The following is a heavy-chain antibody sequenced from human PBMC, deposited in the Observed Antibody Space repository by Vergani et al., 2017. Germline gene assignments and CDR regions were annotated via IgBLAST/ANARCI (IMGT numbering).Heavy chain of an antibody. CDR3: ARGGEYCSSTSCYYYYYGMDV. D-gene: IGHD2-2*01. CDR1: GYTFTGYY. V-gene: IGHV1-2*02. J-gene: IGHJ6*02. CDR2: INPNSGGT. Sequence: QVQLVQSGAEVKKPGASVKVSCKASGYTFTGYYMHWVRQAPGQGLEWMGWINPNSGGTNYAQKVQGRVTMTRDTSISTAYMELSRLRSDYTAVYYCARGGEYCSSTSCYYYYYGMDVWGQGTTVNVSS.